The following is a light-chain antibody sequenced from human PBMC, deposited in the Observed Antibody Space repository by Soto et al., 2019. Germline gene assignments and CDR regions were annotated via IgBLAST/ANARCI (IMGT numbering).Light chain of an antibody. J-gene: IGKJ4*01. CDR3: QKYNSAPFT. CDR2: AAS. Sequence: DIQMTQSPSSLSASVGDRVTITCRASQGITNYLAWYQQKPGKVPKLLIFAASTLQSGVPSRLSGSGSGTDFTPTISTLQPEDVATYYCQKYNSAPFTFGGGTKVEIK. CDR1: QGITNY. V-gene: IGKV1-27*01.